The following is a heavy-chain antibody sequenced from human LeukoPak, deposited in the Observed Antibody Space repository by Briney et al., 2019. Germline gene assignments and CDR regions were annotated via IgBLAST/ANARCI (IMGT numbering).Heavy chain of an antibody. CDR1: GYTFTSYG. CDR3: ARLEQQLVLDY. Sequence: ASVKVSCKASGYTFTSYGISWVRQATGQGLEWMGYMNPNSGNTGSAQKFQGRVTMTRNTSISTAYMELSSLRSEDTAVYYCARLEQQLVLDYWGQGTLVTVSS. D-gene: IGHD6-13*01. CDR2: MNPNSGNT. V-gene: IGHV1-8*01. J-gene: IGHJ4*02.